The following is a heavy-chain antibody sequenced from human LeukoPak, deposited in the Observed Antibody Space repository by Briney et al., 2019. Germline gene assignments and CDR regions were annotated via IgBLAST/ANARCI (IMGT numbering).Heavy chain of an antibody. CDR2: IKQDGSEK. V-gene: IGHV3-7*01. CDR3: ARDWIVATIVWDY. J-gene: IGHJ4*02. CDR1: GFTFSSYW. D-gene: IGHD5-12*01. Sequence: GGSLRLSCAASGFTFSSYWVSWVRQAPGKGLEWVANIKQDGSEKYYVDSVKGRFTISRDNAKNSLYLQMNSLRAEDTAVYYCARDWIVATIVWDYWGKGTLVTV.